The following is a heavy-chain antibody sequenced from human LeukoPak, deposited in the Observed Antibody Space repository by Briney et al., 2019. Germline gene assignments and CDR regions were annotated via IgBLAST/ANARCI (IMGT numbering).Heavy chain of an antibody. D-gene: IGHD3-3*01. Sequence: SETLSLTCTVSGGSISSYYWSWIRQPPGKGLEWIGYIYYSGSTNYNPSLESRVTISVDTSKNQFSLKLSSVTAADTAVYYCARGRGDFWSGRPYYYYYYYMDVWGKGTTVTVSS. CDR1: GGSISSYY. CDR3: ARGRGDFWSGRPYYYYYYYMDV. V-gene: IGHV4-59*01. J-gene: IGHJ6*03. CDR2: IYYSGST.